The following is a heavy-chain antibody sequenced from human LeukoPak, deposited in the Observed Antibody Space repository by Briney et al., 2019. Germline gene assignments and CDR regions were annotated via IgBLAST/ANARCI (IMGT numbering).Heavy chain of an antibody. J-gene: IGHJ6*02. CDR2: IYYSGST. D-gene: IGHD4-11*01. CDR3: AREPLQYGMDV. Sequence: SQTLSLTCTVSGGSISSGDYYWSWIRQPPGKGLEWIGYIYYSGSTYYNPSLKSRVTISVDTSRNQFSLKLSSVTAADTAVYYCAREPLQYGMDVWGQGTTVTVSS. CDR1: GGSISSGDYY. V-gene: IGHV4-30-4*01.